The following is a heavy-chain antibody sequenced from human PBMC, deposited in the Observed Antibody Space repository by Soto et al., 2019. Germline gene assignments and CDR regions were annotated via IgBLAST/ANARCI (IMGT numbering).Heavy chain of an antibody. CDR2: IWYDGSNK. J-gene: IGHJ4*02. V-gene: IGHV3-33*01. Sequence: QVQLVESGGGVVQPGRSLRLSCAASGFTFSSYGMHWVRQAPGKGLEWMAAIWYDGSNKYYADSVKGRFTISRDNSKNTLHLEMNSLRAGNTAVYYCARERCGLGGKFDYRGQGTLVTGSS. CDR3: ARERCGLGGKFDY. D-gene: IGHD3-16*01. CDR1: GFTFSSYG.